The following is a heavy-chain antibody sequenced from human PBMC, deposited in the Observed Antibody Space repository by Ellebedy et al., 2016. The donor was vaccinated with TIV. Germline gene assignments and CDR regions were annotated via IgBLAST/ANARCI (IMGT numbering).Heavy chain of an antibody. D-gene: IGHD1-14*01. V-gene: IGHV1-58*01. CDR3: AAAYDPNPYDAFDI. Sequence: AASVKVSCKASGFTFTSSAVQWVRQARGQRLEWIGWIVVGSGNTNYAQKFQERVTITRDISTSIAYMALSSLRSEDTAVYYCAAAYDPNPYDAFDIWGQGTMVTVSS. J-gene: IGHJ3*02. CDR2: IVVGSGNT. CDR1: GFTFTSSA.